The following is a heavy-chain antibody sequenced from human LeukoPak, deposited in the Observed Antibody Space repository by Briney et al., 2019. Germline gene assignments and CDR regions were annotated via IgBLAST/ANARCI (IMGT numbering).Heavy chain of an antibody. J-gene: IGHJ6*02. CDR2: IIPIFGTA. D-gene: IGHD4-11*01. Sequence: SVKVSCKASGGTFSSYAISWVRQAPGQGLEWMGGIIPIFGTANYAQEFQGRVTITADESTSTAYMELSSLRSEDTAVYYCARDRDYSNYFYYYGMDVWGQGTTVTVSS. CDR1: GGTFSSYA. CDR3: ARDRDYSNYFYYYGMDV. V-gene: IGHV1-69*13.